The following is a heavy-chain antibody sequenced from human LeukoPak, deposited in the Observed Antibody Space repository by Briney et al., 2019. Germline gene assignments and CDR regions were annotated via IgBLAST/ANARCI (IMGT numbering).Heavy chain of an antibody. V-gene: IGHV4-39*01. D-gene: IGHD3-10*01. CDR2: IYYSGST. Sequence: SETLSLTCTVSGGSISSSSYYWGWIRQPPGKGLEWIGSIYYSGSTYYNPSLNSRVTISEDTTKNQISLKQSSVTAADTPVYYCARQPTSMVRVYNWFDPGGQGTRVTVSS. CDR1: GGSISSSSYY. CDR3: ARQPTSMVRVYNWFDP. J-gene: IGHJ5*02.